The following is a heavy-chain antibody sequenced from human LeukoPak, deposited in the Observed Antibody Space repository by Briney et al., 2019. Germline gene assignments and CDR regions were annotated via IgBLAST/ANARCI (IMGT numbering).Heavy chain of an antibody. CDR3: ARDRSTSYYDILTGRPADY. CDR2: ISAYNGNT. J-gene: IGHJ4*02. Sequence: ASVKVSCKASGYTFTSYGISWVRQAPGQGLEWMGWISAYNGNTNYAQKLQGRVTMTTDTSTSTAYMELRSLRSDDTAVYYCARDRSTSYYDILTGRPADYWGQGTLVTVSS. CDR1: GYTFTSYG. D-gene: IGHD3-9*01. V-gene: IGHV1-18*01.